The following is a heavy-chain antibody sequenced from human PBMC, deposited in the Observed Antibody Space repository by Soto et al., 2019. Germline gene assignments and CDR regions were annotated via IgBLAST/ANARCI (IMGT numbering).Heavy chain of an antibody. CDR3: PRNYLNSGIGRSFPI. D-gene: IGHD3-22*01. CDR1: GYTFTSYG. CDR2: ISAFNGNT. J-gene: IGHJ4*02. Sequence: QVQLVQSGAEVKKPGASVKVSCKASGYTFTSYGISWVRQAPGQGLEWMGWISAFNGNTYYAQKLQGRVTITTDTSMSTAYMELRSLRSHDTAMYFRPRNYLNSGIGRSFPIWGQGHLVTVSS. V-gene: IGHV1-18*01.